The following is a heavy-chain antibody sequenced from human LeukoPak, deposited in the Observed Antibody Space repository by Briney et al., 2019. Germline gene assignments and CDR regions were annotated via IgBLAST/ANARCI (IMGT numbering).Heavy chain of an antibody. Sequence: SETLSLTCTVSGGSISSYYWSWIRQPAGKGLEWIGRIYTSGSTNYNPSLKSRVTMSVDTSKNQFSLKLSSVTAADTAVYYCARGGRYSSGWYIRAEYFQHWGQGTLVTVSS. CDR2: IYTSGST. J-gene: IGHJ1*01. V-gene: IGHV4-4*07. CDR1: GGSISSYY. CDR3: ARGGRYSSGWYIRAEYFQH. D-gene: IGHD6-19*01.